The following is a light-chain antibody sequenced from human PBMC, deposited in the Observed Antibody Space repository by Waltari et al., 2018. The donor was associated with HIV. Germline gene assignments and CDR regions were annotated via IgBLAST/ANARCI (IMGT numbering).Light chain of an antibody. CDR2: QDS. Sequence: SYELTQPPSVSVSPGQTASITCSGDKLGDKYACWYQQKPGQSPVLVIFQDSKRPSGIPERFSGSNAGNTAILTISGTRAMDDADYYCQAWDSSTVVFGGGTKLTVL. CDR3: QAWDSSTVV. CDR1: KLGDKY. V-gene: IGLV3-1*01. J-gene: IGLJ2*01.